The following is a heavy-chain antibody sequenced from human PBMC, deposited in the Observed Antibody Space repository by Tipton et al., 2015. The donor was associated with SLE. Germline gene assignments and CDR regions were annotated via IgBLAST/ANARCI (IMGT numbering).Heavy chain of an antibody. CDR1: GGSISSHY. V-gene: IGHV4-59*11. Sequence: TLSLTCTVSGGSISSHYWSWIRQPPGKGLEWIGYIYSSGSTNYNPSLKSRVTISVDTSKNQFSLKLSSVTAADTAVYSCARGKVGATTGWGQGTLVTVSS. J-gene: IGHJ4*02. CDR2: IYSSGST. D-gene: IGHD1-26*01. CDR3: ARGKVGATTG.